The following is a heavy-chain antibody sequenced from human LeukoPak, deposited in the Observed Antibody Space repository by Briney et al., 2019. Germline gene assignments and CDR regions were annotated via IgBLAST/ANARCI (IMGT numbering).Heavy chain of an antibody. CDR1: GYIFSDYA. CDR3: ARARWTSTVTTYYLDY. J-gene: IGHJ4*02. D-gene: IGHD4-17*01. Sequence: ASVKVSCKASGYIFSDYAIQRVRQAPGQGREWMGWINAGNGKTKYSQKFQGRVTITRDTSASTAYMELSGLRSEDTAVYYCARARWTSTVTTYYLDYWGQGTLVTVSS. CDR2: INAGNGKT. V-gene: IGHV1-3*01.